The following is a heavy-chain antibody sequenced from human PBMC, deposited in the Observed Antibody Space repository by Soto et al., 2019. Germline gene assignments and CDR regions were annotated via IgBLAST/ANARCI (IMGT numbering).Heavy chain of an antibody. CDR2: IYHTGNA. CDR1: GDSISNSRFY. J-gene: IGHJ5*02. Sequence: SETLCLTCSVSGDSISNSRFYWAWIRHPPGEGLEWIGSIYHTGNAYYNPSLKSRVTIFVDTSKNQFSLKLTSVTAADTALYYCARDYFDSSDYTTNWFDPWGQGTLVTVS. CDR3: ARDYFDSSDYTTNWFDP. D-gene: IGHD3-22*01. V-gene: IGHV4-39*01.